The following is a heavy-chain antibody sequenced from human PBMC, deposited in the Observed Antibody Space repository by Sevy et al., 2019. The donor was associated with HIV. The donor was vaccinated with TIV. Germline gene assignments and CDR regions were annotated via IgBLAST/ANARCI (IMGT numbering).Heavy chain of an antibody. CDR3: ARAPGDYDEYY. CDR2: ISSSSSYI. J-gene: IGHJ4*02. D-gene: IGHD4-17*01. V-gene: IGHV3-21*01. CDR1: GFTFSSYS. Sequence: GGSLRLSCAASGFTFSSYSMNWVRQAPGKGLECVSSISSSSSYIYYADSVKGRFTISRDNAKNSLYLQMNSLRAEDTAVYYCARAPGDYDEYYWGQGTLVTVSS.